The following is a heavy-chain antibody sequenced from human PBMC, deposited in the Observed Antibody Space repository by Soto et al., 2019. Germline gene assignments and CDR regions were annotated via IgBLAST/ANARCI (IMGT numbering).Heavy chain of an antibody. CDR2: IRSKVYGGTT. CDR1: GFTFGDYV. J-gene: IGHJ4*02. V-gene: IGHV3-49*03. Sequence: GGSLRLSCTASGFTFGDYVMNWFRQAPGKGLEWVGFIRSKVYGGTTEYAASVKGRFTISRDDSKSIAYLQMDSLKTEDTAVYYCTRGLWSSSSEGGPSDYWGQGTLVTVSS. CDR3: TRGLWSSSSEGGPSDY. D-gene: IGHD6-6*01.